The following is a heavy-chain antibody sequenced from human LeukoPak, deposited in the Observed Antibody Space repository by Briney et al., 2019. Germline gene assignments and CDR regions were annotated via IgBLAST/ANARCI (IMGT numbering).Heavy chain of an antibody. CDR1: GFTFSSYW. CDR2: IKQDGSEK. V-gene: IGHV3-7*01. J-gene: IGHJ4*02. Sequence: GGSLRLSCAASGFTFSSYWMSWVRQAPGKGREWVANIKQDGSEKYYVDSVKGRFTISRDNAKNSLYLQMNSLRAEDTAVYYCARDPDSLYYYDSSGRDYWGQGTLVTVSS. D-gene: IGHD3-22*01. CDR3: ARDPDSLYYYDSSGRDY.